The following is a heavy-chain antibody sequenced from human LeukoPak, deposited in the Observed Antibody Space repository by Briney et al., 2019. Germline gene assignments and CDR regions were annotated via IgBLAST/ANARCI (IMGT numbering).Heavy chain of an antibody. J-gene: IGHJ4*02. CDR2: ISNSII. D-gene: IGHD3-10*01. Sequence: GGSLRLSCAASGFTFSSYSMNLGRQAPGKGLEWVSYISNSIIDYADSVKGRFTISRDNAKNSLYLQMNSLRAEDTAVYYCVRDHLWAFDYWGQGTLVTVSS. V-gene: IGHV3-48*01. CDR1: GFTFSSYS. CDR3: VRDHLWAFDY.